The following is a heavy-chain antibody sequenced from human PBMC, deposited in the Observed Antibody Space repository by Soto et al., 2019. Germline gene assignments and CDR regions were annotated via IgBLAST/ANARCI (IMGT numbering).Heavy chain of an antibody. D-gene: IGHD2-21*01. Sequence: GGSLRLSCAASGFTVSSNYMSWVRQAPGKGLEWVSVIYSGGSTYYADSVKGRFTISRHNSKNTLYLQMNSLRAEDTAVYYCARSAYILKFLYYFDYWGQGTLVTVSS. J-gene: IGHJ4*02. V-gene: IGHV3-53*04. CDR2: IYSGGST. CDR3: ARSAYILKFLYYFDY. CDR1: GFTVSSNY.